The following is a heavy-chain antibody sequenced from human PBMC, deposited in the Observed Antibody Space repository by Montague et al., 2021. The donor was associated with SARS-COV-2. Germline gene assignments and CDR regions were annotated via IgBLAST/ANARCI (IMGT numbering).Heavy chain of an antibody. CDR3: ARRTLGYCRVGSGYAGYDY. CDR2: IYYSGSS. Sequence: SETLSLTCTVSGGSISSCYWNWIRQPPRKGLGLNGYIYYSGSSNYNPSLKRQIPISVDTSKNQFSLKLSAVTAADTAVYYCARRTLGYCRVGSGYAGYDYWGQGTLVTVSS. V-gene: IGHV4-59*01. J-gene: IGHJ4*02. CDR1: GGSISSCY. D-gene: IGHD2-15*01.